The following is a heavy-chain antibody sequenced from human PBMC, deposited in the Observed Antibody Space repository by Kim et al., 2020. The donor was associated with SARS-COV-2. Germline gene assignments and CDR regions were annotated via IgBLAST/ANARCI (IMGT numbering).Heavy chain of an antibody. V-gene: IGHV4-59*08. J-gene: IGHJ5*02. CDR1: GGSISSYF. CDR2: VYYTGST. CDR3: ARQKYGGSYDWFDP. D-gene: IGHD1-26*01. Sequence: SETLSLTCTVSGGSISSYFWSWIRQPPGKGLEWIGYVYYTGSTNYNPSLKSRVTISVDTSKNQFSLKLSSVTAADTAVYYCARQKYGGSYDWFDPWGQGTLVTVSS.